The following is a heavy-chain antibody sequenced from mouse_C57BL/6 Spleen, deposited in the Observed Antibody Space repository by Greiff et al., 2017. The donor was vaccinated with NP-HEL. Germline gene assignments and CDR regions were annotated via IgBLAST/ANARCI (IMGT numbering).Heavy chain of an antibody. CDR2: ISSGGSTI. CDR3: ARDYDYDVGY. D-gene: IGHD2-4*01. CDR1: GFTFSDYG. Sequence: DVKLVESGGGLVKPGGSLKLSCAASGFTFSDYGMHWVRQAPEKGLEWVAYISSGGSTIYYADTVKGRFTISRDNAKNTLFLQMTSLRSEDTAMYYCARDYDYDVGYWGQGTTLTVSS. J-gene: IGHJ2*01. V-gene: IGHV5-17*01.